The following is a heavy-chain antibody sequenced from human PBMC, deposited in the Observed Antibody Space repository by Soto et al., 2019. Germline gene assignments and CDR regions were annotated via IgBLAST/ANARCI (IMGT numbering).Heavy chain of an antibody. Sequence: GESLKISCKGSGYSFTSYWIGWVRQMPGKGLEWMGIIYPGDSDTRYSPSFQGQVTISADKSISTAYLQWSSLKASDTAMYYCARHTGRKPYVFWSGLRDLDVWGQGTTVTVS. CDR1: GYSFTSYW. CDR3: ARHTGRKPYVFWSGLRDLDV. D-gene: IGHD3-3*01. J-gene: IGHJ6*02. CDR2: IYPGDSDT. V-gene: IGHV5-51*01.